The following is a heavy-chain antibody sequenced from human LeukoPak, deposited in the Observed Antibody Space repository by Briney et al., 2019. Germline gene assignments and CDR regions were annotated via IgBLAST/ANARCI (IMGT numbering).Heavy chain of an antibody. V-gene: IGHV4-34*01. CDR2: INHSGST. CDR3: ARRPPRYDSSGYYANPFDY. CDR1: GGSFSGYY. Sequence: SETLSLTCAVSGGSFSGYYGSWIRQPPGKGLEWVGEINHSGSTNYNPSLKCRVTISVDTSKNQFSLKLSSVTAADTAVYYCARRPPRYDSSGYYANPFDYWGQGTLVTVSS. J-gene: IGHJ4*02. D-gene: IGHD3-22*01.